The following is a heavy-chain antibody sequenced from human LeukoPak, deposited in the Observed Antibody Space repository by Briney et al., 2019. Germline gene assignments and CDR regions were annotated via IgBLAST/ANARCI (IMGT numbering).Heavy chain of an antibody. V-gene: IGHV3-66*01. CDR1: GFTVSSNY. CDR3: ARGAPYCSGGSCMYYFDY. D-gene: IGHD2-15*01. J-gene: IGHJ4*02. CDR2: LYSGGST. Sequence: GGSLRLSCAASGFTVSSNYMSWVRQAPGRGLEWVSALYSGGSTYYADSVKGRFTISRDSSKNTLFLQMNRLRAEDTAMYYCARGAPYCSGGSCMYYFDYWGQGTLVTVSS.